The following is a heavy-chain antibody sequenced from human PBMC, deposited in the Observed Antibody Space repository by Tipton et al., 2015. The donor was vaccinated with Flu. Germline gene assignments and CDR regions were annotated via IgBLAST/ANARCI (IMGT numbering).Heavy chain of an antibody. CDR1: GYTFTSYY. V-gene: IGHV1-46*01. D-gene: IGHD3-16*02. CDR3: ARTLYDYIWGSYRSSPRFDY. Sequence: QLVQSGAEVKKPGASVKVSCKASGYTFTSYYMHWVRQAPGQGLEWMGIINPSGGSTSYAQKFQGRVTITADESTSTAYMELSSLRSEDTAVYYCARTLYDYIWGSYRSSPRFDYWGQGTLVTVSS. J-gene: IGHJ4*02. CDR2: INPSGGST.